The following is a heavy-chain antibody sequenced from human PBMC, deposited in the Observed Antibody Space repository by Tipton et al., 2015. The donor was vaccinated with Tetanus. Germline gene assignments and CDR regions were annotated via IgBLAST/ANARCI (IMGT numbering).Heavy chain of an antibody. J-gene: IGHJ4*02. V-gene: IGHV4-59*01. CDR1: GGSITSSY. Sequence: TLSLTCTVSGGSITSSYWSWIRQPPGKRLEWIGYIYYSGSINYNPSLKSRVTIAVDTSKNQLSLTLTSVTAADTAVYYCARVYCSGGSCYDGWGDWGQGTLVTVSS. CDR3: ARVYCSGGSCYDGWGD. CDR2: IYYSGSI. D-gene: IGHD2-15*01.